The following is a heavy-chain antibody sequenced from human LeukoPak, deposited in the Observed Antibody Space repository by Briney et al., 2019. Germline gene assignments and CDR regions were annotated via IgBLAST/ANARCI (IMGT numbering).Heavy chain of an antibody. CDR3: ASFTSVDI. J-gene: IGHJ3*02. CDR1: GFPFSSYE. V-gene: IGHV3-48*03. Sequence: GGSLRLSCAASGFPFSSYEMNWVRQAPGKGLEWVSYISSSGSTLYYADSVKGRFTISRDNAKNSLYLQMNSLRAEDTAVYYCASFTSVDIWGQGTMVTVSS. CDR2: ISSSGSTL.